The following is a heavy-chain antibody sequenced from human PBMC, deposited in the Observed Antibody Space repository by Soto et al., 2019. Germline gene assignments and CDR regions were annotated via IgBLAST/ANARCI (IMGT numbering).Heavy chain of an antibody. CDR1: GFTFSSYA. CDR2: IGVSGDTT. J-gene: IGHJ4*02. V-gene: IGHV3-23*01. CDR3: AKVRRFGELRSLY. D-gene: IGHD3-10*01. Sequence: EVQLLESGGGLVQPGGSLRLSCAASGFTFSSYAMSWVRQAPGKGLEWVSGIGVSGDTTYYADSVKGRFTISRDNSKNTLYLQMGGLGSEETAVYYCAKVRRFGELRSLYWGQGTLVTVSS.